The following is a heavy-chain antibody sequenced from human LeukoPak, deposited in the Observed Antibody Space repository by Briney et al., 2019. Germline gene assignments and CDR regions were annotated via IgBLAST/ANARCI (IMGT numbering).Heavy chain of an antibody. CDR3: ARALSGTTEVGNWFDP. Sequence: SQTLSLTCTVSGGSISSGDYYWSWIRQPPGKGLEWIGYIYYSGSTYYNPSLKSRVTISVDTSKNQISLKLSSVTAADTAVYYCARALSGTTEVGNWFDPWGQGTLVTVSS. V-gene: IGHV4-30-4*08. D-gene: IGHD1-1*01. CDR2: IYYSGST. CDR1: GGSISSGDYY. J-gene: IGHJ5*02.